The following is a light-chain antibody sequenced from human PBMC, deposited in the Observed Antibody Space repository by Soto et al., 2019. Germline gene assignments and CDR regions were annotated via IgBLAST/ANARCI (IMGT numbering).Light chain of an antibody. CDR2: SRN. CDR3: QSYDIALSASGV. V-gene: IGLV1-40*01. Sequence: QAVVTQPPSVSGAPGQRVTISCTGSTSNIGAGYDVHWYQQLPGAAPTLLISSRNNRPSGVPDRFFGSKSGTSASLTIIGLQAEDEADYYCQSYDIALSASGVFGGGTKLTVL. CDR1: TSNIGAGYD. J-gene: IGLJ3*02.